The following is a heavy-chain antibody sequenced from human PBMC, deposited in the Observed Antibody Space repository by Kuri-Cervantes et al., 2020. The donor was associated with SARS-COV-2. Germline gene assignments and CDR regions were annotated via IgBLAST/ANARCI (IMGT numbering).Heavy chain of an antibody. J-gene: IGHJ6*03. V-gene: IGHV4-34*01. CDR3: ARQRDYDFWSGYYYMDV. CDR1: GGSFSGYY. CDR2: INHSGST. Sequence: SQTLSLTCAVYGGSFSGYYWSWIRQPPGKGLEWIREINHSGSTNYNPSLKSRVTISVDTSKNQFSLKLSSVTAADTAVYYCARQRDYDFWSGYYYMDVWGKGTTVTVSS. D-gene: IGHD3-3*01.